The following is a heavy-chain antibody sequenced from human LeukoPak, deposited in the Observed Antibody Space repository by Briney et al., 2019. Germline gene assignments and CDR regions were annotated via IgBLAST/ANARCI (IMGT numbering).Heavy chain of an antibody. CDR2: MSFDDGSNI. J-gene: IGHJ4*02. CDR1: ALTLSRYR. Sequence: PGGSLRLSCAASALTLSRYRMHWVRRAPGKGLEWVAVMSFDDGSNIYYADTVKGRFTISRDNSKNTLYLQMNSLRGEDTAVYYCAKAKGTSSGYDFFFDYWGQGTLVTVSS. CDR3: AKAKGTSSGYDFFFDY. D-gene: IGHD5-12*01. V-gene: IGHV3-30*18.